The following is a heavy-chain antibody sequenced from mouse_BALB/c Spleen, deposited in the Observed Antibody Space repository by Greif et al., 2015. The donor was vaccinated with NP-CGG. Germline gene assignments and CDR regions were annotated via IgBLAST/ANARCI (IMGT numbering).Heavy chain of an antibody. CDR1: GYTFTDYA. CDR2: ISTYYGDA. D-gene: IGHD1-1*01. Sequence: VQLQQSGAELVRPGVSVKISCKGSGYTFTDYAMHWVKQSHAKSLEWIGVISTYYGDASYNQKFKGKATMTVDKSSSTAYMELARLTSEDSAIYYCARPDYGSSPEGFAYWGQGTLVTVSA. CDR3: ARPDYGSSPEGFAY. J-gene: IGHJ3*01. V-gene: IGHV1S137*01.